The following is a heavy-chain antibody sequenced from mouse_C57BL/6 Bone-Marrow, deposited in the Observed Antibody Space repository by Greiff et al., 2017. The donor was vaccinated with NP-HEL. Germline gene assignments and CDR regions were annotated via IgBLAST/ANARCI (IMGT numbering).Heavy chain of an antibody. V-gene: IGHV2-9*01. Sequence: QVQLQESGPGLVAPSQCLSISCTVSGFSLTSYGVDWVRQPPGKGLEWLGVIWGGESKTNNSALMSRMSISKDNSKSQVFLRMNSLQTDDTAMYYCAIKSSDAYFDVWGTGTTVTVSS. CDR1: GFSLTSYG. D-gene: IGHD1-1*01. CDR2: IWGGESK. CDR3: AIKSSDAYFDV. J-gene: IGHJ1*03.